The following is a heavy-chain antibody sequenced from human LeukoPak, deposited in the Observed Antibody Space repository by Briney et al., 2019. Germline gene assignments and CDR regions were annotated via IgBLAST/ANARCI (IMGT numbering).Heavy chain of an antibody. D-gene: IGHD2-21*02. CDR2: ISYDGSNK. CDR1: GFTFRSYG. Sequence: GGSLRLSCAASGFTFRSYGMHWARQAPGKGLEWVAVISYDGSNKYYADSVKGRFTISRDNSKNTLYLQTNSLRAEDTAVYYCAKRGVTAPNPPDYWGQGTLVTVSS. V-gene: IGHV3-30*18. CDR3: AKRGVTAPNPPDY. J-gene: IGHJ4*02.